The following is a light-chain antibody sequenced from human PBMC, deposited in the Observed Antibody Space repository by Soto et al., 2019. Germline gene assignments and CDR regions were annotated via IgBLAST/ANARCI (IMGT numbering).Light chain of an antibody. J-gene: IGLJ2*01. CDR1: SSNIGSNA. V-gene: IGLV1-44*01. CDR2: SNT. Sequence: QPVLSQPPSASGTPGQRVTISCFGSSSNIGSNAVSWYQQLPGTAPKLLIHSNTQRPSGVPARFSGSKSGSSASLAISGLQSEDDADYYCAAWDDSLNGHVVFGGGTKLTVL. CDR3: AAWDDSLNGHVV.